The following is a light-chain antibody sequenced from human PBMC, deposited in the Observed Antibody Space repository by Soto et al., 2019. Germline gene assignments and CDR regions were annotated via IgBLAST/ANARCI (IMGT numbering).Light chain of an antibody. V-gene: IGLV2-14*01. CDR3: SAYTSSTTGV. CDR2: EVS. CDR1: SSDVGGYDY. J-gene: IGLJ1*01. Sequence: QSVLTQPASVSGSPGQSITISCTGTSSDVGGYDYASWYQQHPGKAPKLMIYEVSNRPSGVSNRFSGSKSGNTASLTISGLQAEDEAVYYCSAYTSSTTGVFGTGTKLTVL.